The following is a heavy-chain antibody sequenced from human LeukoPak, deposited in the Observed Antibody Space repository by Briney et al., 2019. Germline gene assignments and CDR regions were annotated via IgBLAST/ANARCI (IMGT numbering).Heavy chain of an antibody. CDR2: INHSGST. J-gene: IGHJ4*02. V-gene: IGHV4-34*01. CDR3: ARGQSSGWTDDY. D-gene: IGHD6-19*01. Sequence: SEPLSLTCAVYVGFFRRYHGRGLREPRGRGVEWIGDINHSGSTNYNTSLKSRLTISVDTSKNQFSLKRSSVTAADSSVYYCARGQSSGWTDDYWGQGTLVTVSS. CDR1: VGFFRRYH.